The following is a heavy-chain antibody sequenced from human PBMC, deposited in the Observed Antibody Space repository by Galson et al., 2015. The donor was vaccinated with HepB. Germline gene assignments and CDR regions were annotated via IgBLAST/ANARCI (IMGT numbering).Heavy chain of an antibody. D-gene: IGHD2-2*01. J-gene: IGHJ5*02. CDR2: MNPNSGNT. CDR3: ARAQGVGYCSSTSCYVLGPNWFDP. V-gene: IGHV1-8*01. CDR1: GYTFTSYD. Sequence: SVKVSCKASGYTFTSYDINWVRQATGQGLEWMGWMNPNSGNTGYAQKFQGRVTMTRNTSISTAYMELSSLRSEDTAVYYCARAQGVGYCSSTSCYVLGPNWFDPWGQGTLVTVSS.